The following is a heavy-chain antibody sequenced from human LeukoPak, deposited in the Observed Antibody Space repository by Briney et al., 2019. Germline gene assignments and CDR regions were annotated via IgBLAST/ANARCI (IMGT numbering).Heavy chain of an antibody. CDR1: GGSISSYY. V-gene: IGHV4-59*01. CDR2: IYYSGST. Sequence: SETLSLTCTVSGGSISSYYWSWIRHPPGKGLEWIGYIYYSGSTNYNPSLKSRVTISIDTSKNQFSLKLSSVTAADTAVYYCARDPHFDYWGQGTLVTVSS. J-gene: IGHJ4*02. CDR3: ARDPHFDY.